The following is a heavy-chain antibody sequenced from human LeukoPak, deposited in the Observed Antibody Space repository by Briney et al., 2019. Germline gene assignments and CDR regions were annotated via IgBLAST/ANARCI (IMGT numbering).Heavy chain of an antibody. CDR3: ARDPGYESWSPFWGGMDV. J-gene: IGHJ6*04. CDR2: ITRDGSST. Sequence: GGSLRLSCAASGFTFSSSWMHWVRQAPGKGLVWVSRITRDGSSTTYADSVKGRFTTSRDNAKNTLYLQMDSLRDDDTAVYYCARDPGYESWSPFWGGMDVWGNGTTVIVSS. CDR1: GFTFSSSW. V-gene: IGHV3-74*01. D-gene: IGHD3-16*01.